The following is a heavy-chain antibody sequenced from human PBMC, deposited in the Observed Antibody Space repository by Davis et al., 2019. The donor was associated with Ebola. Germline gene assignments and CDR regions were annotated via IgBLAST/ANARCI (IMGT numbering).Heavy chain of an antibody. CDR3: ARDNYWKLDY. CDR1: GFTFSDSW. D-gene: IGHD4-11*01. CDR2: MLHDGSEK. Sequence: GESLKISCAASGFTFSDSWMAWVRQAPGKGLEWLANMLHDGSEKYSAGPVKGRFTISRDNARNSFYLQMNSLRVEDTAVYYCARDNYWKLDYWGQGILVTVSS. J-gene: IGHJ4*02. V-gene: IGHV3-7*01.